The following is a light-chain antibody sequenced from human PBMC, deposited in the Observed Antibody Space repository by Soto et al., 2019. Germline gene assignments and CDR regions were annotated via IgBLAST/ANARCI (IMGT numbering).Light chain of an antibody. CDR3: QQYYTTPWT. CDR1: QSVLYSSNNKNY. J-gene: IGKJ1*01. V-gene: IGKV4-1*01. Sequence: DIVMTQSPDSLAVSLGESATINCKSSQSVLYSSNNKNYLAWYQQKPGQPPKALIYWASTRESGVPDRFSGSGSGTDLTLTISSLQAEDVAVYYCQQYYTTPWTFGQGTKVEIK. CDR2: WAS.